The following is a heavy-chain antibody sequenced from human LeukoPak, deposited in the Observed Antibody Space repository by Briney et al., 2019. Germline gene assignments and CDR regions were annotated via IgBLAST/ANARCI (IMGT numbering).Heavy chain of an antibody. D-gene: IGHD3-3*01. CDR2: ISGGGSST. CDR3: ARESGQLDV. CDR1: GFTFTSYA. V-gene: IGHV3-23*01. J-gene: IGHJ6*04. Sequence: GGSLRLSCAASGFTFTSYAMSWVRQAPGKGLEWVSVISGGGSSTYYADSVKGRFTISRDNSKNTLYLQMNSLRGEDTAVYYCARESGQLDVWGKGTTVTVSS.